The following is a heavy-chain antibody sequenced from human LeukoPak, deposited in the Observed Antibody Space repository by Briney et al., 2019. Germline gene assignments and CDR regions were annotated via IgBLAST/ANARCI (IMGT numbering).Heavy chain of an antibody. CDR1: GFTFSTYT. V-gene: IGHV3-23*01. Sequence: PGGSLRLSCAASGFTFSTYTMAWVRQAPGGGLEWVSGISGNGGGTYYADSVKGRFAISRDNSKSTLYLQMNSLRAEDTAVYYCAKADYDSSGYYFDYWGQGTLVTVSS. J-gene: IGHJ4*02. CDR3: AKADYDSSGYYFDY. D-gene: IGHD3-22*01. CDR2: ISGNGGGT.